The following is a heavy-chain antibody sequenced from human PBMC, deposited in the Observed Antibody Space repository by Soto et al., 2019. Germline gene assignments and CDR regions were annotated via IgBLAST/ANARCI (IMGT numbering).Heavy chain of an antibody. Sequence: QVQPVESGGGVVQPGRSLRLSCAASGFTFSSYGMHWVRQAPGKGLEWVAVIWYDGSNKYYADSVKGRFTISRDNSKNTLYLQMNSLRAEDTAVYYCARDRTYYDILTGYLFDYWGQGTLVTVSS. CDR2: IWYDGSNK. D-gene: IGHD3-9*01. CDR1: GFTFSSYG. V-gene: IGHV3-33*01. CDR3: ARDRTYYDILTGYLFDY. J-gene: IGHJ4*02.